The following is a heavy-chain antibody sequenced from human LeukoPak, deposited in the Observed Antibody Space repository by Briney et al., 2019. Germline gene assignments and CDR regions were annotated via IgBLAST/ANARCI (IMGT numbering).Heavy chain of an antibody. CDR3: ARRGLGYCSSTGCWVFDY. J-gene: IGHJ4*02. CDR1: GGSISRYW. V-gene: IGHV4-59*08. CDR2: IYSSGST. Sequence: SETLSLTCSVSGGSISRYWWSWIRQPPGKGLEWIGSIYSSGSTNYNPSLTSRVTISVDTSKNQFSLNLSSVTAAAPAVYCIARRGLGYCSSTGCWVFDYWGQGTLVTVSS. D-gene: IGHD2-2*01.